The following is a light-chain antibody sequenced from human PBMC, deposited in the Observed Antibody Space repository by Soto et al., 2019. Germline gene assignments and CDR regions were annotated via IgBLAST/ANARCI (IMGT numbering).Light chain of an antibody. CDR3: QQYYDTPRT. Sequence: DIVMTQSPDSLVVSLGERATINCKSSQTVLYSPNNKNYLAWYQKKAGQPPKLLIYWASTRESGVPDRFSGSGSGTDFTLTISSLQAEDVAVYYCQQYYDTPRTFGQGTKVEFK. V-gene: IGKV4-1*01. CDR2: WAS. J-gene: IGKJ1*01. CDR1: QTVLYSPNNKNY.